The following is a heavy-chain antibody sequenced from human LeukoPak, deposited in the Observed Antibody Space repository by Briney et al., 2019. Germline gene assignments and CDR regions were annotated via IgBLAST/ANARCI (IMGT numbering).Heavy chain of an antibody. D-gene: IGHD6-13*01. CDR1: GGSISSSSYY. V-gene: IGHV4-39*02. Sequence: PSETLSLTCTVSGGSISSSSYYWGWIRQPPGKGLEWIGSIYYSGSTYYNPSLKSRVTISVDTSKNHFSLKLSSVTAADTAVYYCARARKQQLYFDAFDIWGQGTMVTVSS. CDR3: ARARKQQLYFDAFDI. J-gene: IGHJ3*02. CDR2: IYYSGST.